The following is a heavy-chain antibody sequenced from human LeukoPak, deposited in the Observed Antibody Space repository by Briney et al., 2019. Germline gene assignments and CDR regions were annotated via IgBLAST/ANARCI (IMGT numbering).Heavy chain of an antibody. J-gene: IGHJ3*02. D-gene: IGHD3-9*01. CDR3: AKDLAGYHNILTGSWGAFDI. CDR2: ISGSGGST. V-gene: IGHV3-23*01. CDR1: GFTFSSYA. Sequence: GGSLRLSCAASGFTFSSYAMSWVRQAPGKGLEWVAAISGSGGSTYYADSVKGRFTISRDNSKNTLYLQMNSLRAEDTAVYYCAKDLAGYHNILTGSWGAFDIWGQGTMVTVSS.